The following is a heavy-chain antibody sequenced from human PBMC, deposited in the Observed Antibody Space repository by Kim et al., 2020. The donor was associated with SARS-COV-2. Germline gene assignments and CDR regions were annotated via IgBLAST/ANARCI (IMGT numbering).Heavy chain of an antibody. J-gene: IGHJ3*01. Sequence: FYADSVKGRFTISRDNSKNPLYLQLNILRAEDTAIYYCVRQVAGSNFDVWGQGTMVTVSS. V-gene: IGHV3-23*01. D-gene: IGHD3-10*01. CDR3: VRQVAGSNFDV.